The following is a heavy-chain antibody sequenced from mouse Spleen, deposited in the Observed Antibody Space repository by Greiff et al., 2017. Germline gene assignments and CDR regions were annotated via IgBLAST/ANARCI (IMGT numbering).Heavy chain of an antibody. CDR2: IRNKANGYTT. CDR3: ARYHYYGDWYFDV. Sequence: EVKLMESGGGLVQPGGSLSLSCAASGFTFTDYYMSWVRQPPGKALEWLGFIRNKANGYTTEYSASVKGRFTISRDNSQSILYLQMNALRAEDSATYYCARYHYYGDWYFDVWGAGTTVTVSS. D-gene: IGHD1-2*01. V-gene: IGHV7-3*01. J-gene: IGHJ1*01. CDR1: GFTFTDYY.